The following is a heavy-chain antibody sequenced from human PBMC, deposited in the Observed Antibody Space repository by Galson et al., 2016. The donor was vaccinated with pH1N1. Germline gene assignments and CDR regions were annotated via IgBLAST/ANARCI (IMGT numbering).Heavy chain of an antibody. V-gene: IGHV1-69*13. Sequence: SVKVSCKASGGTFSSYGISWVRQAPGQGLEWMGRINPIFGTANNAQKFQGRVTITADESTTTAYMELSSLRYEDTAVYYCWRWDSGDYVGWFDPWGQGTLVTVSS. CDR3: WRWDSGDYVGWFDP. D-gene: IGHD4-17*01. CDR1: GGTFSSYG. CDR2: INPIFGTA. J-gene: IGHJ5*02.